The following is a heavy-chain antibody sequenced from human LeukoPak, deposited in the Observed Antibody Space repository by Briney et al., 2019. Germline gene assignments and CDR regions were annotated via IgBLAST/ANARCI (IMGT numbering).Heavy chain of an antibody. D-gene: IGHD5-12*01. CDR3: AKDREGLSSGYDLEYFDY. CDR1: GFTFSSYA. Sequence: GGSLRLSCAASGFTFSSYAMNWVRQAPGKGLEWVSAISGGGGTTYYADSVKVRFTISRDNSKDTLFLQMNSLRAEDTAVYYCAKDREGLSSGYDLEYFDYWGQGTLVTVSS. J-gene: IGHJ4*02. CDR2: ISGGGGTT. V-gene: IGHV3-23*01.